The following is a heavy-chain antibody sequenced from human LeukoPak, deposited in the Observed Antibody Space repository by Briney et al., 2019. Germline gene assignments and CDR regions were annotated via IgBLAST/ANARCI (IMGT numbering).Heavy chain of an antibody. V-gene: IGHV3-7*01. CDR3: VRESRPGGAMGLYHNFDY. Sequence: PGGSLRLSCAASGFNIGGFWMTWVRQAPGKGLEWVANIKEDGTEKHLVDSVKGRFTISRDNTKNLLYLQMNSLRGDDTATYYCVRESRPGGAMGLYHNFDYWGQGTLVAVSS. D-gene: IGHD3-16*01. CDR2: IKEDGTEK. J-gene: IGHJ4*02. CDR1: GFNIGGFW.